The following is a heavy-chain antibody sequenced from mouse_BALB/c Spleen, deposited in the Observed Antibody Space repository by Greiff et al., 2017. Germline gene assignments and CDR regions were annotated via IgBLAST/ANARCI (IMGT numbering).Heavy chain of an antibody. D-gene: IGHD1-1*01. J-gene: IGHJ4*01. CDR3: ARGAITTVVATDAMDY. Sequence: LKESGGGLVKPGGSLKLSCAASGFTFSSYAMSWVRQTPEKRLEWVASISSGGSTYYPDSVKGRFTISRDNARNNLYLQMSSLRSEDTAMYYCARGAITTVVATDAMDYWGQGTSVTVSS. V-gene: IGHV5-6-5*01. CDR2: ISSGGST. CDR1: GFTFSSYA.